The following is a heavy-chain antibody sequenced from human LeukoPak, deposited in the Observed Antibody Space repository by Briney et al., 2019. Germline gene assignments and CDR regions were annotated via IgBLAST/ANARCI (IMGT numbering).Heavy chain of an antibody. V-gene: IGHV4-38-2*01. Sequence: PSETLSLTCAVSGYSLSSGYYWGWIRPPPGKGLEWIGSIYHSGSTYYNPSLKSRVTISVDTSKNQFSLKLSSVTAADTAVYYCARSSIAARGTPDYWGQGTLVTVSS. D-gene: IGHD6-6*01. CDR1: GYSLSSGYY. J-gene: IGHJ4*02. CDR3: ARSSIAARGTPDY. CDR2: IYHSGST.